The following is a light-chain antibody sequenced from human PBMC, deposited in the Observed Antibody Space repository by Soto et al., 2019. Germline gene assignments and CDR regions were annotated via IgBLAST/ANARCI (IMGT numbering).Light chain of an antibody. CDR1: SSDVGGYNY. J-gene: IGLJ1*01. V-gene: IGLV2-14*01. Sequence: SVLTQPASVSGSPGQSITISCTGTSSDVGGYNYVSWYQLHPGKAPKLMVYEVSNRPSGVSNRFSGSKSGNTASLTISGLQAEDEADYYCSSYTSSTAYVFGTGTKVTLL. CDR2: EVS. CDR3: SSYTSSTAYV.